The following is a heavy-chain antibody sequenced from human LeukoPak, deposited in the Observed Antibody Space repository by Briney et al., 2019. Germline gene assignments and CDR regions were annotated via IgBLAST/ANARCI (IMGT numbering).Heavy chain of an antibody. Sequence: SETLSLTCSVSGLSISSGRFWVWIRQPPGKGLEWLATVYESGTPFYNPSLKSRLTISVDSPRNQFSLKLSSVTAADTAVYYCARDLGYGSGSWGQGTLVTVSS. CDR2: VYESGTP. CDR3: ARDLGYGSGS. CDR1: GLSISSGRF. V-gene: IGHV4-38-2*02. J-gene: IGHJ4*02. D-gene: IGHD3-10*01.